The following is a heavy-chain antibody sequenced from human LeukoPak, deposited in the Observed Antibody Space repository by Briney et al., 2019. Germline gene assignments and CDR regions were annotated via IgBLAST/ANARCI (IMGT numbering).Heavy chain of an antibody. CDR2: ISSSGSTT. CDR1: GFTFSDYY. J-gene: IGHJ3*02. D-gene: IGHD1-14*01. CDR3: AKPARTDAFDI. Sequence: TGGSLRLSCAASGFTFSDYYMSWIRQAPGKGLEWVSYISSSGSTTYYADSVKGRFTISRDNSKNTLYLQMNSLRAEDTAVYYCAKPARTDAFDIWGQGTMITVSS. V-gene: IGHV3-11*01.